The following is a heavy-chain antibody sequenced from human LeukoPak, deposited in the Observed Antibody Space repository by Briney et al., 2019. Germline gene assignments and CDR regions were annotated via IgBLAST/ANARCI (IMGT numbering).Heavy chain of an antibody. CDR3: AKGDRYYYDSSGYYGPFDY. V-gene: IGHV3-23*01. D-gene: IGHD3-22*01. CDR1: GFTFSIYA. CDR2: ISGSGGST. J-gene: IGHJ4*02. Sequence: SGGSLRLSCAASGFTFSIYAMSWVRQAPGKGLESVSAISGSGGSTYYADSVKGRFTISRDNSKNTLYLQMNSLRAEDTAVYYCAKGDRYYYDSSGYYGPFDYWGQGTLVTVSS.